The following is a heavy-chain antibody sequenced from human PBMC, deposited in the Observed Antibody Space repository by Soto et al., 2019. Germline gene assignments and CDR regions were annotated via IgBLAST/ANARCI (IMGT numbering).Heavy chain of an antibody. D-gene: IGHD1-26*01. V-gene: IGHV3-30*18. CDR1: GFTFSSYG. Sequence: QVHLVESGGGVVQPGRSLRLSCAASGFTFSSYGMHWVRQAPGKGLEWVAVISYDGSNKYYADSVKGRFTISRDNSKNTLYLQMNSLRAEDTAVYYCAKVFVVGATDFDYWGQGTLVTVSS. CDR3: AKVFVVGATDFDY. CDR2: ISYDGSNK. J-gene: IGHJ4*02.